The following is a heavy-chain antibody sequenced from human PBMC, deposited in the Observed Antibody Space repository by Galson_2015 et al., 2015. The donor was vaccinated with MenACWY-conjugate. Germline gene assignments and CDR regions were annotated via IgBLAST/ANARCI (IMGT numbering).Heavy chain of an antibody. J-gene: IGHJ3*02. Sequence: SETLSLTCGVYGGSFSAHYWSWIRQPPGRGREWIGEISPSGSTNYNPSLKSRVTISVDTSKNHPSLKLPSVTAADTAVYYCARIRDNLKPFDAFEIWGQGTMVTVSS. CDR2: ISPSGST. CDR3: ARIRDNLKPFDAFEI. CDR1: GGSFSAHY. D-gene: IGHD3-9*01. V-gene: IGHV4-34*01.